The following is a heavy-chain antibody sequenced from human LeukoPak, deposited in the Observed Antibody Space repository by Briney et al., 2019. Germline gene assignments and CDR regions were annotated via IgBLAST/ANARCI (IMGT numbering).Heavy chain of an antibody. Sequence: GGSLRLSCAASGFTFSSYGMHWVRQAPGKGLEWVAVIWYDGSNKYYADSVKGRFTISRDNSKNTLYLQMNSLRAEDTAVYYCAGECIAARPLDYWGQGTLVTVSS. CDR3: AGECIAARPLDY. CDR1: GFTFSSYG. V-gene: IGHV3-33*01. D-gene: IGHD6-6*01. J-gene: IGHJ4*02. CDR2: IWYDGSNK.